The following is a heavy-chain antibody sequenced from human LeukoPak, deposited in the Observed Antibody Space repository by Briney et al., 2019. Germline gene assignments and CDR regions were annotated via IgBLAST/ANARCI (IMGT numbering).Heavy chain of an antibody. Sequence: GGSLRLSCAASGFTFSSYAMSWVRQAPGKGLECVSAISGSGGSTYYADSVKGRFTISRDNSKNTLYLQMNSLRAEDTAVYYCAKGSPDYYGSGRPGWFDPWGQGTLVTVSS. D-gene: IGHD3-10*01. CDR2: ISGSGGST. J-gene: IGHJ5*02. V-gene: IGHV3-23*01. CDR3: AKGSPDYYGSGRPGWFDP. CDR1: GFTFSSYA.